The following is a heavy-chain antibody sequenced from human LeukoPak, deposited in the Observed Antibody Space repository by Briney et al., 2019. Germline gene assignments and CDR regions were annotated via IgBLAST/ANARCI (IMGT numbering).Heavy chain of an antibody. CDR3: ARVRGDSSSWFYYYYYMDV. Sequence: SVKVSCKASGGTFSSYAISWVRQAPGQGLEWMGGIIPIFGTANYAQKFQGRVTITADKSTSTAYMELSSLRSEDTAVYYCARVRGDSSSWFYYYYYMDVWGKGTTVTVSS. CDR2: IIPIFGTA. J-gene: IGHJ6*03. D-gene: IGHD6-13*01. CDR1: GGTFSSYA. V-gene: IGHV1-69*06.